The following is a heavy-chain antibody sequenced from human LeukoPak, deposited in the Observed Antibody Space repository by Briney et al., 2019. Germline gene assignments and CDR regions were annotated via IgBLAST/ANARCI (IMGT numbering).Heavy chain of an antibody. CDR1: GFTFSSNA. CDR3: TRAPYSSGWYTVDF. D-gene: IGHD6-19*01. Sequence: GGSLRLSCAASGFTFSSNAMNWVSQAPGKGLEWVSSISMSSTYIYYADSVKGRFTISRDNAKNSLYLQMDSLRDEDTAVYYCTRAPYSSGWYTVDFWGQGTLVTVSS. CDR2: ISMSSTYI. V-gene: IGHV3-21*01. J-gene: IGHJ4*02.